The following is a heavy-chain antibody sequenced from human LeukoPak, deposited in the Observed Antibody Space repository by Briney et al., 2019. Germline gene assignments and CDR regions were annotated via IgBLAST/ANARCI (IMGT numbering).Heavy chain of an antibody. CDR1: GFTFSSYG. CDR2: ISNNGGST. J-gene: IGHJ6*02. CDR3: VRDSNGMDV. V-gene: IGHV3-64D*06. Sequence: GGSLRLSCAASGFTFSSYGMHWVRQAPGKGLDYVSTISNNGGSTYYADSVKGRFTISRDNSKNTLYLQMSSLRGEDTAVYYCVRDSNGMDVWGQGTTVTVSS.